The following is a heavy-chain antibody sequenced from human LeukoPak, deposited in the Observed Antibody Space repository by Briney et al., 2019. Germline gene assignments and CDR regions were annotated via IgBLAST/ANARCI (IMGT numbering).Heavy chain of an antibody. J-gene: IGHJ4*02. V-gene: IGHV1-69*05. Sequence: ASVKVSCKASGGTFSSYAISWVRQAPGQGLEWMGRIIPIFGTANYAQKFQGRVTITTDESTSTAYMELSSLRSEDTAVYYCAIRSESSGYYALIWGQGTLVTVSS. CDR1: GGTFSSYA. CDR3: AIRSESSGYYALI. CDR2: IIPIFGTA. D-gene: IGHD3-22*01.